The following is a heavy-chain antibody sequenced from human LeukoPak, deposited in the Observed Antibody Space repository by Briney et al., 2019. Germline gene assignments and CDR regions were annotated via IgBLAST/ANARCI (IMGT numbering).Heavy chain of an antibody. CDR3: APAHSYGYPFDY. D-gene: IGHD5-18*01. CDR2: IKQAESER. CDR1: GFSISNYW. Sequence: PGGSLRLSCAGSGFSISNYWMSWVRQAPGKGLEWVANIKQAESERFYVDSVKDRFIISRENAENSVYLQMNSLRDEDTAVYYCAPAHSYGYPFDYWGQGTLVTVSS. V-gene: IGHV3-7*01. J-gene: IGHJ4*02.